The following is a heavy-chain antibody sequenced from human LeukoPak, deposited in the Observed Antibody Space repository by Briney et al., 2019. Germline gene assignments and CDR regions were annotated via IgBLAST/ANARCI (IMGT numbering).Heavy chain of an antibody. CDR2: ISAYNGNT. J-gene: IGHJ4*02. CDR3: ARGPPNHCSGGSCYVDY. V-gene: IGHV1-18*01. D-gene: IGHD2-15*01. Sequence: ASVKVSCKASGYIFTSYGISWVRQAPGQGLEWMGWISAYNGNTNYAQKLQGRVTMTTDTSTSTAYMELRSLRSDDTAVYYCARGPPNHCSGGSCYVDYWGQGTLVTVSS. CDR1: GYIFTSYG.